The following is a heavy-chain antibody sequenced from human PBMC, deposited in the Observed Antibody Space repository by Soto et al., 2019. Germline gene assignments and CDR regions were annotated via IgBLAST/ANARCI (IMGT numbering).Heavy chain of an antibody. CDR1: GGSISSGGYY. V-gene: IGHV4-61*08. CDR2: IYYSGST. CDR3: ARDRGLGSRWFDP. D-gene: IGHD3-10*01. J-gene: IGHJ5*02. Sequence: PSETLSLTCTVSGGSISSGGYYWSWIRQPPGKGLEWIGYIYYSGSTNYNPSLKSRVTISVDTSKNQFSLKLSSVTAADTAVYYCARDRGLGSRWFDPWGQGTLVTVSS.